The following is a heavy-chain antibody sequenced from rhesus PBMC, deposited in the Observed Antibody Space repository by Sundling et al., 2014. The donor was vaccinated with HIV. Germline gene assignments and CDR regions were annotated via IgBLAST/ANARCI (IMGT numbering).Heavy chain of an antibody. V-gene: IGHV3-103*01. D-gene: IGHD3-3*01. CDR1: GFTFSSYG. J-gene: IGHJ4*01. CDR3: AKQSSSDSLLAYHFDY. CDR2: ISGSGITT. Sequence: EVQLVESGGGLVQPGGSLRLSCAASGFTFSSYGMYWVRQAPGKGLEWIAGISGSGITTYFADSVKGRITLSRDNSKNRLSLQMNSLRAEDTAVYYCAKQSSSDSLLAYHFDYWGQGVLVTVSS.